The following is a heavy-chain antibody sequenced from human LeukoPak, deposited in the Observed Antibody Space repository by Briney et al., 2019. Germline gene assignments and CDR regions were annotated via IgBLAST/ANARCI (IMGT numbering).Heavy chain of an antibody. CDR2: ISSSSSYV. CDR1: GFTFSSYS. CDR3: ARVTGGTFGELFIDY. D-gene: IGHD3-10*01. V-gene: IGHV3-21*01. Sequence: PGGSLRLSCAASGFTFSSYSMNWVRQAPGKGLEWVSSISSSSSYVYYADSVKGRFTISRDNAKNSLYLQMNSLRAEDTAVYYCARVTGGTFGELFIDYWGQGTLVTVSS. J-gene: IGHJ4*02.